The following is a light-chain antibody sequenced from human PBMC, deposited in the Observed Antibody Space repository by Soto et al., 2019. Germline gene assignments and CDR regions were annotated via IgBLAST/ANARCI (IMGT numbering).Light chain of an antibody. Sequence: IQMTQSPSTLSASVGDRVTITCRASQSISSWLAWYQQKPGKAPTLLIYDASTLERGVPSRFSGTGSGTEFTLTLSSLQPDDFATYYRQPENSYSEAVGQGTKVDIK. J-gene: IGKJ1*01. CDR1: QSISSW. V-gene: IGKV1-5*01. CDR3: QPENSYSEA. CDR2: DAS.